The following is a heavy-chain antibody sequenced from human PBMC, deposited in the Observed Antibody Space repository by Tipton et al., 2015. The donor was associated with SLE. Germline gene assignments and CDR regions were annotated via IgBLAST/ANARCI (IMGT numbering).Heavy chain of an antibody. CDR2: VWYDGSKK. J-gene: IGHJ4*02. CDR1: KFTFSNYA. V-gene: IGHV3-33*01. CDR3: ARVGYCSTISCYIDY. Sequence: SLRLSCAASKFTFSNYAMHWVRQAPGKGLEWVAVVWYDGSKKYYSDSVKGRFTISRDNPKNTLYLQMNSLRAEDTAVYYCARVGYCSTISCYIDYWGQGTLVTVSS. D-gene: IGHD2-2*03.